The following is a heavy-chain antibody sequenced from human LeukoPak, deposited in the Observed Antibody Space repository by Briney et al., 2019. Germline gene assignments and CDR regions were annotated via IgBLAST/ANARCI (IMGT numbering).Heavy chain of an antibody. CDR3: ARGGVYSYGYIRYYYYYMDV. CDR2: IYYSGST. J-gene: IGHJ6*03. V-gene: IGHV4-59*01. D-gene: IGHD5-18*01. CDR1: GGSISSYY. Sequence: PSETLSLTCTVSGGSISSYYWSWIRQPPGKGLEWIGYIYYSGSTNYNPSLKSRVTISVDTSKNQFSLKLSSVTAADTAVYYCARGGVYSYGYIRYYYYYMDVWGKGTTVTVSS.